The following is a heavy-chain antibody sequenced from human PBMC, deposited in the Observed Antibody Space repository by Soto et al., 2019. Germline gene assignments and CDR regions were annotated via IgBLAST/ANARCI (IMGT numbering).Heavy chain of an antibody. CDR2: INHSGST. CDR1: GGSFSGYY. V-gene: IGHV4-34*01. D-gene: IGHD2-21*02. J-gene: IGHJ4*02. Sequence: SETLSLTCAVYGGSFSGYYWSWIRQPPGKGLEWIGEINHSGSTNCNPSLKSRVTISVDTSKNQFSLKLSSVTAADTAVYHCARATSVGPLQYCRGDCYDGLLDFDYWGQGTLVTVSA. CDR3: ARATSVGPLQYCRGDCYDGLLDFDY.